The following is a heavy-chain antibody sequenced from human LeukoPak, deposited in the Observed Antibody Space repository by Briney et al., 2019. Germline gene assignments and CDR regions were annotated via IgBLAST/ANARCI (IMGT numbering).Heavy chain of an antibody. CDR3: ARGRGYDPVVFYFDS. D-gene: IGHD2-15*01. Sequence: TSETLSLTCSVSGAFITSSPYFWGWIRQTPGKGLEWVGSIFYSGTTYYNPSLTSRVTISEDSSKNQFYLRLHSLTAADTAIYSCARGRGYDPVVFYFDSWGQGTAVIVSS. CDR2: IFYSGTT. V-gene: IGHV4-39*07. CDR1: GAFITSSPYF. J-gene: IGHJ4*02.